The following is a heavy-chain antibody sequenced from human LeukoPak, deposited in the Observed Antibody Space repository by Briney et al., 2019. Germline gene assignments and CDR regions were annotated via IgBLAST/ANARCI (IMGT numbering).Heavy chain of an antibody. CDR2: IYPADSNT. CDR1: GYIFATYW. CDR3: ARLYSILSPFDP. J-gene: IGHJ5*02. D-gene: IGHD2-21*01. V-gene: IGHV5-51*01. Sequence: GESLKISCTGSGYIFATYWIAWVRQLPGKGLEWMGIIYPADSNTRYSPSFKGQVTISADKSNSTAYLQWSSLKASDTAMYFCARLYSILSPFDPWGQGTLVTVSS.